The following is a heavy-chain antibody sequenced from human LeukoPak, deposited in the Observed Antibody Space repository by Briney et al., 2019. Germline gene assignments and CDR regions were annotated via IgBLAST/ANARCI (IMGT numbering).Heavy chain of an antibody. V-gene: IGHV3-7*03. CDR2: IKEDGSEK. Sequence: PGGSLRLSCAASGFIFSSYWMSWVRQAPGKGLEWVANIKEDGSEKYYVDSVKGRFTISRDNAKNSLYLQMNSLRAEDTAVYYCAKGRTVAGYYYYYYMDVWGKGTTVTVSS. D-gene: IGHD6-19*01. J-gene: IGHJ6*03. CDR1: GFIFSSYW. CDR3: AKGRTVAGYYYYYYMDV.